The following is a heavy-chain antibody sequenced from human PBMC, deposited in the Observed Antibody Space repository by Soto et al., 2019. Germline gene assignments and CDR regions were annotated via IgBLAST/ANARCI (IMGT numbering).Heavy chain of an antibody. Sequence: GGSLRLSCAASGFIFSDSALHWVRQASGKGLEWVGRIRRKANNYATTYAASVEGRFAISRDDSKNTLYLQMNSLRAEDTAVYYCARGLSLSEWWFDYWGQGTLVTVSS. V-gene: IGHV3-73*01. CDR2: IRRKANNYAT. J-gene: IGHJ4*02. D-gene: IGHD2-8*01. CDR3: ARGLSLSEWWFDY. CDR1: GFIFSDSA.